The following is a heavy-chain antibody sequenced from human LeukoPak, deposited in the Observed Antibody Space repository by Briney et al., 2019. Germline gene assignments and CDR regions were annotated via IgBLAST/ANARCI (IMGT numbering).Heavy chain of an antibody. CDR3: AKDSAGSGYYPRFDY. D-gene: IGHD3-22*01. V-gene: IGHV3-23*01. CDR1: GFTFSSYA. CDR2: ISGSGGST. J-gene: IGHJ4*02. Sequence: GGSLRLSCAASGFTFSSYAMGWVRQAPGKGLEWISSISGSGGSTYYADSVKGRFTISRDNSKNTLYLQMNSLRAEDTAVYYCAKDSAGSGYYPRFDYWGQGTLVTVSS.